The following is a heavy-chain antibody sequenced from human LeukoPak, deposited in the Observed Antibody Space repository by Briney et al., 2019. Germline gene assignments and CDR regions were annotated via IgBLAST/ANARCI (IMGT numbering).Heavy chain of an antibody. CDR1: GYTFTGYY. Sequence: ASVKVSCKASGYTFTGYYMHWVRQAPGQGLEWMGRINPNSGGTNYAQKFQRRVTMTRDTSISTAYMELSRLRSDDTAVYYCARERSSSWYGPFDYWGQGTLVTVSS. V-gene: IGHV1-2*06. CDR3: ARERSSSWYGPFDY. CDR2: INPNSGGT. J-gene: IGHJ4*02. D-gene: IGHD6-13*01.